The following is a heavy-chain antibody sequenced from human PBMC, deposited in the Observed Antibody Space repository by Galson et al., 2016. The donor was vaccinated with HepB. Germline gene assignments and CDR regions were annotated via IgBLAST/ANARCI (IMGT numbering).Heavy chain of an antibody. J-gene: IGHJ4*02. CDR2: ISYDGRNK. Sequence: SLRLSCAVSGFTFSRYGMYWVRQAPAKGLEWVALISYDGRNKYYADSVKGRFTISRDNSKNTLYLQMNSLRAEDTAVYYCAKEGCYYDSSGCGFDYWGQGTLVTVSS. CDR3: AKEGCYYDSSGCGFDY. CDR1: GFTFSRYG. V-gene: IGHV3-30*18. D-gene: IGHD3-22*01.